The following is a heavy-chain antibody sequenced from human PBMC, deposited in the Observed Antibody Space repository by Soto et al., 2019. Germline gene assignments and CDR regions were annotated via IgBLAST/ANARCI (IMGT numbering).Heavy chain of an antibody. CDR3: ARVPIVVVTATTWASYAYFDY. CDR2: VNHSGST. Sequence: PSETLSLTCAVYGGSFSNYYWSWIRQPPGKGLEWIGEVNHSGSTNYNPSLKSRVTISVDTSKNQFSLKLSSVTAADTAVYYCARVPIVVVTATTWASYAYFDYWGQGTLVTVSS. D-gene: IGHD2-21*02. J-gene: IGHJ4*02. CDR1: GGSFSNYY. V-gene: IGHV4-34*01.